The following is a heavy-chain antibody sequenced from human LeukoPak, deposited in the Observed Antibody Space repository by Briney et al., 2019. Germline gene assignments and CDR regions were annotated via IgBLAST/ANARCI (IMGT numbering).Heavy chain of an antibody. D-gene: IGHD6-13*01. Sequence: SETLSLTCAVYGGSFSGYYWSWIRQPPGKGLEWIGEISHSGSTNYNPSLKSRVTISVDTSKNQFSLKVSSVTAADTAVYYCARGSSWSYYFDYWGQGTLVTVSS. CDR3: ARGSSWSYYFDY. J-gene: IGHJ4*02. CDR1: GGSFSGYY. V-gene: IGHV4-34*01. CDR2: ISHSGST.